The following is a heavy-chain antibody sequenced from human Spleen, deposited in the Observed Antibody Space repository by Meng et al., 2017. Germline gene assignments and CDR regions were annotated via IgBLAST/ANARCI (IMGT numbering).Heavy chain of an antibody. Sequence: GGSLRLSCAASGFTFGSYAMHWVRQAPGKGLEWVAVISYDGSNEYYADSVKGRFTISRDNSKNTLYLQMNSLRAEDTAVYYCARAPWGVYCSGGSCSIPGAYWGQGTLVTVSS. CDR1: GFTFGSYA. D-gene: IGHD2-15*01. V-gene: IGHV3-30*04. CDR3: ARAPWGVYCSGGSCSIPGAY. J-gene: IGHJ4*02. CDR2: ISYDGSNE.